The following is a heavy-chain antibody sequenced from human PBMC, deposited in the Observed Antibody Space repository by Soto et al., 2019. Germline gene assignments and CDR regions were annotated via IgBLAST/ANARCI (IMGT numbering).Heavy chain of an antibody. CDR3: ARGRYGDY. V-gene: IGHV1-18*01. D-gene: IGHD1-1*01. J-gene: IGHJ4*02. CDR2: ISAHNGNT. Sequence: APGQGLEWMGWISAHNGNTNYAQKLQGRVTVTRDTSTSTAYMELRSLRSDDTAVDYCARGRYGDYWGQGALVTVSS.